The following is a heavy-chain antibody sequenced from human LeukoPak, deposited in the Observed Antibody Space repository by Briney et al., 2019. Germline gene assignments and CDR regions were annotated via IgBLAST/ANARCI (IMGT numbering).Heavy chain of an antibody. D-gene: IGHD4-17*01. V-gene: IGHV3-53*01. CDR2: IYSAGST. CDR1: EFTVNNSY. Sequence: GGSPRLSCAASEFTVNNSYMSWVRQAPGKGLEWVSTIYSAGSTNYADSVKGRFTISRDNSKNTMYLQMNSLRAEDTAVYYCAGGLRSGLIDYWGQGTLVTVSS. J-gene: IGHJ4*02. CDR3: AGGLRSGLIDY.